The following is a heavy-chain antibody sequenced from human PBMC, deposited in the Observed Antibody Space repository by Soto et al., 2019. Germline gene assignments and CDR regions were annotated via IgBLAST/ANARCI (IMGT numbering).Heavy chain of an antibody. CDR3: ARTTIFGVVLGFDY. CDR1: GGSISSGGYY. Sequence: QVQLQESGPGLVKPSQTLSLTCTVTGGSISSGGYYWSWIRQHPGKGLEWIGYIYYSGSTYYNPSLKSRVTISVDTSKNQFALKLSSVTAADTAVYYCARTTIFGVVLGFDYWGQGTLVTVSS. D-gene: IGHD3-3*01. CDR2: IYYSGST. V-gene: IGHV4-31*03. J-gene: IGHJ4*02.